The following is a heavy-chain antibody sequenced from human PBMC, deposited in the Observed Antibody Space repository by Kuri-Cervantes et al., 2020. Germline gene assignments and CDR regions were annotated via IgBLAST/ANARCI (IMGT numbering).Heavy chain of an antibody. Sequence: SVKVSCKASGYTFTSYGISWVRQAPGQGLEWMGGIVPLFRTANLAQKYQGRVTITADKSTSTVYMELSGLGSDDSAMYFCARDATSSHHFGSGTTRYFDIWGQGTLVTVSS. CDR1: GYTFTSYG. V-gene: IGHV1-69*06. J-gene: IGHJ4*02. CDR2: IVPLFRTA. CDR3: ARDATSSHHFGSGTTRYFDI. D-gene: IGHD3-10*01.